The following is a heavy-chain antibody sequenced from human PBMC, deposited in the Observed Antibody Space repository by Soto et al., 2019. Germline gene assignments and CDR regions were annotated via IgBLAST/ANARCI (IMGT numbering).Heavy chain of an antibody. CDR2: IWYDGSNQ. CDR3: ARVDCSGYSCYFFAD. D-gene: IGHD2-15*01. V-gene: IGHV3-33*01. J-gene: IGHJ4*02. Sequence: GGSLRLSCPASGFTFNTFGIHWVRQATGKGLEWMAVIWYDGSNQYYADSVKGRFTISRDTAKNTLYLQINSLRAEDTAVYYCARVDCSGYSCYFFADGGQGTLVTVSS. CDR1: GFTFNTFG.